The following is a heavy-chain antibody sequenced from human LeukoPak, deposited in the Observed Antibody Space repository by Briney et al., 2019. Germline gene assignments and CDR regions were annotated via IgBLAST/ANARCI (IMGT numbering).Heavy chain of an antibody. J-gene: IGHJ4*02. Sequence: ASVKVSCKASGYTFTSYYMHWVRQAPGQGLEWMGIINPSGGSTSYAQKFQGRVTMTRDMSTSTVYMELSSLRSEDTAVYYCAMTLRFLEWSVDYWGQGTLVTVSS. V-gene: IGHV1-46*01. CDR2: INPSGGST. CDR1: GYTFTSYY. CDR3: AMTLRFLEWSVDY. D-gene: IGHD3-3*01.